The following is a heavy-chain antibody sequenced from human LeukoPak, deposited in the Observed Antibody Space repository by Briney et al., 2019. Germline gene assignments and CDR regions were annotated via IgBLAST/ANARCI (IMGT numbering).Heavy chain of an antibody. J-gene: IGHJ4*02. CDR3: AKETRLLLYFGESTGFDY. V-gene: IGHV3-21*04. D-gene: IGHD3-10*01. CDR2: ISSSSSYI. Sequence: GGSLRLSCAASGFTFSSYSMNWVRQAPGKALERVSSISSSSSYIYYADSVKGRFTISRDNAKNSLYLQMNSLRAEDTAVYYCAKETRLLLYFGESTGFDYWGQGTLVTVSS. CDR1: GFTFSSYS.